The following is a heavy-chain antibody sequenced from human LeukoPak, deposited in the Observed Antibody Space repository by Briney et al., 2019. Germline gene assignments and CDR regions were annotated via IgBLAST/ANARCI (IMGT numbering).Heavy chain of an antibody. Sequence: GRSLRLSCAASGFTFSTHGMHWVRQAPGKGLEWVAVISYDGSNKYYADSVKGRFTISRDNSKNTLYLQMNSLRAEDTAVYYCARSGYPDAFDIWGQGTMVTVSS. V-gene: IGHV3-30*03. CDR2: ISYDGSNK. CDR1: GFTFSTHG. J-gene: IGHJ3*02. D-gene: IGHD3-3*01. CDR3: ARSGYPDAFDI.